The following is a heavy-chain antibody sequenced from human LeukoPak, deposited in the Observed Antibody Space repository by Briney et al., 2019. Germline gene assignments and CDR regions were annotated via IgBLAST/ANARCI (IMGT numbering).Heavy chain of an antibody. CDR1: GYTFTGYY. Sequence: GASVKVSCKASGYTFTGYYMHWVRQAPGQGLEWMGRINPNSGGTNYAQKFQGRVTMTRDTSISTAYMELSRLRSDDTAVYYCARGPQWYAAGYYMDVWGKGTTVTVSS. D-gene: IGHD2-15*01. CDR2: INPNSGGT. V-gene: IGHV1-2*06. CDR3: ARGPQWYAAGYYMDV. J-gene: IGHJ6*03.